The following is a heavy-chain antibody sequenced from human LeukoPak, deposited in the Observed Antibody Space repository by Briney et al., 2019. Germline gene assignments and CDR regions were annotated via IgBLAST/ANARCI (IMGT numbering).Heavy chain of an antibody. Sequence: PGGSLRLSCAASGFTFSSYGMHWVRQAPGKGLEWVAVIWYDGSNKYYADSVKGRFTISRDNSKNTLYLQMNSLRAEDTAVYYCARSPRDPDYGDYYYYGMDVWGQGTTVTVSS. CDR3: ARSPRDPDYGDYYYYGMDV. D-gene: IGHD4-17*01. J-gene: IGHJ6*02. CDR2: IWYDGSNK. V-gene: IGHV3-33*01. CDR1: GFTFSSYG.